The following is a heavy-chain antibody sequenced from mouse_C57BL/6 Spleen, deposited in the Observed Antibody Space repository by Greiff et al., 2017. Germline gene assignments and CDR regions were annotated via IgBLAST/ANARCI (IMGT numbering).Heavy chain of an antibody. CDR3: ARELYDVYFDY. Sequence: VQLVESGPELVKPGASVQLSCKASGYTFKSYDINWVKQRPGQGLEWIGWMYPRDGSTKYNETFKGKATLTVDTSSSTAYMELHSLTSEDSAVYFCARELYDVYFDYWGQGTTLTVAS. CDR2: MYPRDGST. V-gene: IGHV1-85*01. CDR1: GYTFKSYD. D-gene: IGHD2-3*01. J-gene: IGHJ2*01.